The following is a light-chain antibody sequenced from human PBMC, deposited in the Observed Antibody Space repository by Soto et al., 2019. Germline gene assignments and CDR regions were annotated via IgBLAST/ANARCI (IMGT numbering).Light chain of an antibody. J-gene: IGLJ1*01. Sequence: QFALTQPASVSGSPGQSITISCTGTSSDVGAYDFVSWYQQHPDKAPKLMIYEVRYRPSGVSNRFSGSKSVNTATLTISGLQAEDEADYYCSSYTARSTRVFGTGTKVTVL. CDR2: EVR. CDR1: SSDVGAYDF. V-gene: IGLV2-14*03. CDR3: SSYTARSTRV.